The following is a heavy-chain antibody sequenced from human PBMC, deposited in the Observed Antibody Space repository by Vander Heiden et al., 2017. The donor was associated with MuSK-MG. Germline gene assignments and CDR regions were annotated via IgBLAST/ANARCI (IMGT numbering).Heavy chain of an antibody. D-gene: IGHD1-26*01. CDR1: GFTFSSYS. CDR3: ARDLRGATGFDY. J-gene: IGHJ4*01. V-gene: IGHV3-21*01. CDR2: ISSSSSYI. Sequence: EVPLVESGGGLVKPGGSLRLSCAASGFTFSSYSMNWVRQAPGKGLEWVSAISSSSSYIYYADSVKGRLTISRDNAKNSLYLQMNSLRAEDTAVYYCARDLRGATGFDYWGHGTLVTVSS.